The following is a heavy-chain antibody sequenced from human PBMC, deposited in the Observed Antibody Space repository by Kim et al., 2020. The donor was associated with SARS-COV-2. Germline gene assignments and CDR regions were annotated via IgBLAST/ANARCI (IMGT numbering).Heavy chain of an antibody. Sequence: ASVKVSCKASGYTFTSYYMHWVRQAPGQGLEWMGIINPSGGSTSYAQKFQGRVTMTRDTSTSTVYMELSSLRSEDTAVYYCARDGYYYDSSGYYPQYYFDYWGQGTLVTVSS. D-gene: IGHD3-22*01. CDR3: ARDGYYYDSSGYYPQYYFDY. V-gene: IGHV1-46*01. CDR2: INPSGGST. CDR1: GYTFTSYY. J-gene: IGHJ4*02.